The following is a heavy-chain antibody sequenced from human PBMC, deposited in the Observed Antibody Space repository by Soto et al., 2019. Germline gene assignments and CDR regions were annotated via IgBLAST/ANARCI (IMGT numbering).Heavy chain of an antibody. CDR2: IIPIFGTA. V-gene: IGHV1-69*01. D-gene: IGHD2-15*01. J-gene: IGHJ6*02. CDR1: GGTFSSYA. CDR3: ARPHCSGGSCYSDYYYYGMDV. Sequence: QVQLVQSGAEVKKPGSSVKVSCKASGGTFSSYAISWVRQAPGQGLEWMGGIIPIFGTANYAQKFQGRVTITADESTSTAYMELSSLRFEDTAVYYCARPHCSGGSCYSDYYYYGMDVWGQGTTVTVSS.